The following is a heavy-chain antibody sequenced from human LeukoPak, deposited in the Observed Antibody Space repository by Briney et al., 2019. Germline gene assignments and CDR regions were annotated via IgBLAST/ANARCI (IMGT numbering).Heavy chain of an antibody. V-gene: IGHV3-23*01. J-gene: IGHJ4*02. CDR3: AKDKSSSSSSGLKYYFDY. CDR1: GFTFRSYA. Sequence: GGSLRLSCAASGFTFRSYAMTWVRQAPGKGLEWFSGISGNGGSTYYADSVKGRFTISRDNSNNTLYLQMNSLRAEDTAVYYCAKDKSSSSSSGLKYYFDYWGQGTLVTVSS. D-gene: IGHD6-6*01. CDR2: ISGNGGST.